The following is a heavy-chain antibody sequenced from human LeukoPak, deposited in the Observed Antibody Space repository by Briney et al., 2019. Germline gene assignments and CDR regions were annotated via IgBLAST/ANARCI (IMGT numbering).Heavy chain of an antibody. D-gene: IGHD1-26*01. J-gene: IGHJ4*02. CDR1: GFTFSTYW. CDR2: INLDGSAE. CDR3: ARDHISAYYDY. V-gene: IGHV3-7*01. Sequence: GGSLGLSCAASGFTFSTYWMTWVRQAPGKGLEWVANINLDGSAEYYVGSVRGRFTISRDNSKNSLYLQMNSLRAEDTAVYYCARDHISAYYDYWGQGTLVTVSS.